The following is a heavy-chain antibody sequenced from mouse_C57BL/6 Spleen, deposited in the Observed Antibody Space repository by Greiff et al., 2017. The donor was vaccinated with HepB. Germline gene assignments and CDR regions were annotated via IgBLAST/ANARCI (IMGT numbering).Heavy chain of an antibody. V-gene: IGHV14-4*01. D-gene: IGHD1-1*01. Sequence: EVQLQQSGAELVRPGASVKLSCTASGFNIKDDYMHWVKQRPEQGLEWIGWIDPENGDTEYASKFQGKATITADTSSNTAYLQLSSLTSEDPAVYYRTTRTTGGYFDVWGTGTTVTVSS. CDR3: TTRTTGGYFDV. CDR2: IDPENGDT. CDR1: GFNIKDDY. J-gene: IGHJ1*03.